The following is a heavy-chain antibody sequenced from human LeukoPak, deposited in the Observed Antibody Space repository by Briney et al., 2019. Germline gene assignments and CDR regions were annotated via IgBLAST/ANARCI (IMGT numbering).Heavy chain of an antibody. CDR2: INPNSGGT. CDR3: ARDFRRVTWGRADGAPRDY. CDR1: GYTFTGYY. D-gene: IGHD3-16*01. V-gene: IGHV1-2*02. J-gene: IGHJ4*02. Sequence: ASVKVSCKASGYTFTGYYMHWVRQAPGQGLEWMGWINPNSGGTNYAQKFQGRVTMTRDTSISTAYMELSRLRSDDTAVYYCARDFRRVTWGRADGAPRDYWGQGTLVTVSS.